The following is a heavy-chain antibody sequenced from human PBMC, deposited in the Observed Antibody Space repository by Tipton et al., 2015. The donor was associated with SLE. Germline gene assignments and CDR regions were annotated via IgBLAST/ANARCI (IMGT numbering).Heavy chain of an antibody. J-gene: IGHJ2*01. CDR1: GGSISSSSYY. Sequence: LRLSCTVSGGSISSSSYYWGWIRQPPGKGPEWVGSIYYSGNTYYNPSLKSRVTISLDTSRNQFSLKLSSVTAADTAVYYCARLGYSNYWYFDLWGRGTLVTVSS. V-gene: IGHV4-39*01. CDR2: IYYSGNT. D-gene: IGHD4-11*01. CDR3: ARLGYSNYWYFDL.